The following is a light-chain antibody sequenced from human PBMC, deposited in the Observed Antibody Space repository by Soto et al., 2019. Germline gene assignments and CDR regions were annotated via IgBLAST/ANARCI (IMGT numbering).Light chain of an antibody. Sequence: QSALTQPPSVSGSPGQSVTISCTGTSSDVGSYNRVSWYQQPPGTAPKLMIYDVTNRPSGVPDRFSGSKSGNTASLTISGLQAEDEADYYCSSFTRSSTWVFGGGTKLTVL. CDR3: SSFTRSSTWV. CDR2: DVT. J-gene: IGLJ3*02. CDR1: SSDVGSYNR. V-gene: IGLV2-18*02.